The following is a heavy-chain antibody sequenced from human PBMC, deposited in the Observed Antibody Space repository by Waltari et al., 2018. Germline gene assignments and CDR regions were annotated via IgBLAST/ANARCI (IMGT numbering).Heavy chain of an antibody. CDR2: MNPNSGNT. J-gene: IGHJ6*04. Sequence: QVQLVQSGAEVKKPGASVKVSCKASGYTFTSYDIYWVRPATGQGLEWMGWMNPNSGNTGYAQKFQGRVTMTRNTSISTAYMELSSLRSEDTAVYYCARGEKGPAKRSLGVWGKGTTVTVSS. CDR1: GYTFTSYD. CDR3: ARGEKGPAKRSLGV. V-gene: IGHV1-8*01. D-gene: IGHD6-25*01.